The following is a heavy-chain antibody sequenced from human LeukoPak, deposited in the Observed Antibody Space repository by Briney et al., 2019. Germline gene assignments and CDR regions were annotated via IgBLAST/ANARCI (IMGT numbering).Heavy chain of an antibody. CDR1: GFTFSRHW. J-gene: IGHJ4*02. V-gene: IGHV3-23*01. CDR2: IRGSSDVT. CDR3: AKSTVGLRLFYFDY. D-gene: IGHD4-17*01. Sequence: PGGSLRLSCAASGFTFSRHWMSWVRQAPGKGLEWVSGIRGSSDVTDYAHSVKGRFTISRDISKNTLSLQMNSLRAEDTAVYYCAKSTVGLRLFYFDYWGQGTLVTVSS.